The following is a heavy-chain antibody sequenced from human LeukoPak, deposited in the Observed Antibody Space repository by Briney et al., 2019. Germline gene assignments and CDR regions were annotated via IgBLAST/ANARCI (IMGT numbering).Heavy chain of an antibody. V-gene: IGHV4-39*07. Sequence: SETLSLTCTVSGGSISSSTYYWGWIRQPPGKGLEWIGSIYYSGSTYYNPSLRSRVTISVDTSKNQFSLKLSSVTAADTAVYYCARGGGYFWGQGTLVTISS. CDR1: GGSISSSTYY. J-gene: IGHJ4*02. CDR2: IYYSGST. CDR3: ARGGGYF. D-gene: IGHD2-15*01.